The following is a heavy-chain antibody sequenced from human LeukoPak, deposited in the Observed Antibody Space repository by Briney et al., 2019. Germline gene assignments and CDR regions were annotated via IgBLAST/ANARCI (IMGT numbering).Heavy chain of an antibody. V-gene: IGHV1-2*02. CDR1: GYTFTGYY. J-gene: IGHJ4*02. CDR3: ARDVGGNSAVDY. CDR2: INPNSGGT. Sequence: ASVKVSCKASGYTFTGYYMHWVRQAPGQGLEWMGWINPNSGGTNYAQKFQGRVTMTRDTSISTAYMELSRLRSDDMAVYYCARDVGGNSAVDYWGQGTLVTVPS. D-gene: IGHD4-23*01.